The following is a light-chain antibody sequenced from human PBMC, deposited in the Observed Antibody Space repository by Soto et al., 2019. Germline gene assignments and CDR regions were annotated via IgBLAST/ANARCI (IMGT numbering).Light chain of an antibody. CDR1: QSVSNN. J-gene: IGKJ1*01. Sequence: EIVMTQSPATLSVSPGERATLSCRASQSVSNNLAWYQQKPGQAPRLLIYGASTRATGIPARFSGSGSGTDFTLTISSLQSEDFAVYYCQQYNNLPLTFGEGTKVEIK. CDR3: QQYNNLPLT. V-gene: IGKV3-15*01. CDR2: GAS.